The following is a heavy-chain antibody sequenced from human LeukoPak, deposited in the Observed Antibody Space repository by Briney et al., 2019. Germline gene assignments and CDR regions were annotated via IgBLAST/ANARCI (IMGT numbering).Heavy chain of an antibody. D-gene: IGHD3-22*01. J-gene: IGHJ3*02. CDR2: IWFDGIKK. CDR1: GFTFSNYG. CDR3: ARDLEDSSPFGAFDM. V-gene: IGHV3-33*01. Sequence: GGSLILSCAASGFTFSNYGMHWVRQVPGKGLEWVAAIWFDGIKKYYADSVKGRLTISRDNSKNTLYLQVNSLRAEDTAVYYCARDLEDSSPFGAFDMWGQGTMVTVSS.